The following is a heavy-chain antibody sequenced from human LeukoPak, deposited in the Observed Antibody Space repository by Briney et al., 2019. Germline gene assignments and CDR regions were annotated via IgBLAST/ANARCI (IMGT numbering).Heavy chain of an antibody. CDR2: ISYDGSNK. J-gene: IGHJ6*02. CDR3: AKEKIPSYSSSLVRRDYYYYGMDV. V-gene: IGHV3-30*18. D-gene: IGHD6-13*01. CDR1: GFIFSSYG. Sequence: GGSLRLSCSASGFIFSSYGMHWVRQAPGKGLEWVAVISYDGSNKYYADSVKGRFTISRDNSKNTLYLQMNSLRAEDTAVYYCAKEKIPSYSSSLVRRDYYYYGMDVWGQGTTVTVSS.